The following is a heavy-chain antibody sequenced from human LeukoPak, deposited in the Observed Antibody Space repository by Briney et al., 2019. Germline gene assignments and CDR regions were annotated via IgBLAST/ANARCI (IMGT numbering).Heavy chain of an antibody. CDR3: ARGVSWTFDN. Sequence: PGRSLRLSCAASGFTLSTYWMSWVRQAPGKGLEWVANIKQDGSEKYYVDSVKGRFAVSRDNAKNSLSLQMNILRVEDTAVYYCARGVSWTFDNWGRGALVTVSS. V-gene: IGHV3-7*04. CDR2: IKQDGSEK. J-gene: IGHJ4*02. CDR1: GFTLSTYW. D-gene: IGHD6-13*01.